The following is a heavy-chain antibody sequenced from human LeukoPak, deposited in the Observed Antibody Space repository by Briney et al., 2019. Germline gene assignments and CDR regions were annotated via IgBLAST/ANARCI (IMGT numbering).Heavy chain of an antibody. V-gene: IGHV4-4*07. J-gene: IGHJ4*02. CDR3: ARYSGCSSTSCHFYFDY. CDR2: IYTSGST. CDR1: GVSISSYY. Sequence: KPSETLSLTCTVSGVSISSYYWSWIRQPAGKGLEWIGRIYTSGSTNYNPSLKSRVTISVDKSKNQFSLKLSSVTAADTAVYYCARYSGCSSTSCHFYFDYWGQGTLVTVSS. D-gene: IGHD2-2*01.